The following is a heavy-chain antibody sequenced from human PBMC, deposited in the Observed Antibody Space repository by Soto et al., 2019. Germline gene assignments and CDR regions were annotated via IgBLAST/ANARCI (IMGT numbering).Heavy chain of an antibody. J-gene: IGHJ4*02. Sequence: GGSLRLSCAASGFTFSSYGMHWVRQAPGKGLEWVTVIWYDGSNKYYADSVKGRFTISRDNSKNTLYLQMNSLRAEDTAVYYCARDLSALGYSSSWVFDYWGQGTLVTVSS. CDR1: GFTFSSYG. V-gene: IGHV3-33*01. CDR2: IWYDGSNK. D-gene: IGHD6-13*01. CDR3: ARDLSALGYSSSWVFDY.